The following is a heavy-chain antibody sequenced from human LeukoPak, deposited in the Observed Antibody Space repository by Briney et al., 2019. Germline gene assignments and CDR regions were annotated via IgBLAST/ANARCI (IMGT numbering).Heavy chain of an antibody. CDR3: VRDGGVSGYDLLNY. D-gene: IGHD5-12*01. CDR1: GFIFSNYW. CDR2: INQDGSKE. J-gene: IGHJ4*02. Sequence: GGSLRLSCTASGFIFSNYWMTWVRQAPGKGLGWVAQINQDGSKEYYIDSVKARFSISRDNARNSLSLQMNSLRAEDTAVYYCVRDGGVSGYDLLNYWGQGTLVTVSS. V-gene: IGHV3-7*01.